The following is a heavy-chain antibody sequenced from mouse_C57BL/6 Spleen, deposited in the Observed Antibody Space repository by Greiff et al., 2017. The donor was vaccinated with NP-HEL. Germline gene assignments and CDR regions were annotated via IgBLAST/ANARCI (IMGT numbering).Heavy chain of an antibody. V-gene: IGHV1-18*01. Sequence: EVKLMESGPELVKPGASVKIPCKASGYTFTDYNMDWVKQSHGKSLEWIGDINPNNGGTNYNQKFKGKATLTVDKSSSTAYMELRSLTSEDTAVYYCARRITTVVATRWYFDVWGTGTTVTVSS. J-gene: IGHJ1*03. CDR2: INPNNGGT. CDR3: ARRITTVVATRWYFDV. CDR1: GYTFTDYN. D-gene: IGHD1-1*01.